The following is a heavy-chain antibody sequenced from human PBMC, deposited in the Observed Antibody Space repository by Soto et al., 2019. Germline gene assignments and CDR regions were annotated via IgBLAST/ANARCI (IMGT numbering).Heavy chain of an antibody. V-gene: IGHV1-69*06. J-gene: IGHJ3*02. CDR2: IIPIFGTA. CDR1: GGTFSSCA. CDR3: ARGGYYDFWGGYPNDAFDI. Sequence: SVKVSCKASGGTFSSCAISWVRQAPGQGLEWMGGIIPIFGTANYAQKFQGRVTITADKSTSTAYMELSSLRSEDTAVYYCARGGYYDFWGGYPNDAFDIWGQGTMVTVSS. D-gene: IGHD3-3*01.